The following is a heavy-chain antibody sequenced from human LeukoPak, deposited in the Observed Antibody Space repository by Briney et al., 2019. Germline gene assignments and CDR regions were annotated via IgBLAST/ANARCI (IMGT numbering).Heavy chain of an antibody. CDR1: GFTFSQYW. J-gene: IGHJ6*03. V-gene: IGHV3-7*01. Sequence: GGSLRLSCAVSGFTFSQYWMSWVRQAPGKGLEWVANIKHDGSEKQDGSEKNYVDSVKGRFTISRDNAKNSLYLQMNSLRAEDTAVYYCARSGRGVDSFYFYMDVWGQRDHGHRLL. CDR3: ARSGRGVDSFYFYMDV. CDR2: IKHDGSEKQDGSEK. D-gene: IGHD3-10*01.